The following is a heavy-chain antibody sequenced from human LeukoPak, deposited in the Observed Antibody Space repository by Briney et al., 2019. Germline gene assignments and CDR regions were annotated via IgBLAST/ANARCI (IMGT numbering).Heavy chain of an antibody. Sequence: SGGTLRLSCAASGFTFSSYSMNWVRRAPGKGLEWVSYIGSSVSTRYYADSVKGRFTISRDNGKHSLYLQMNSLRAEDTAVYYCAREGSDFWSGYSKGYFDYWGRGTLVTVSS. J-gene: IGHJ4*02. D-gene: IGHD3-3*01. CDR3: AREGSDFWSGYSKGYFDY. V-gene: IGHV3-48*01. CDR2: IGSSVSTR. CDR1: GFTFSSYS.